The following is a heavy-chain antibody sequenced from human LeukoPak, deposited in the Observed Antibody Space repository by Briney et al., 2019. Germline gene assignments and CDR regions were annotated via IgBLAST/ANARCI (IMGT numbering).Heavy chain of an antibody. D-gene: IGHD6-13*01. Sequence: ASVKVSCKASGYTFTGYYMHWVRQAPGQGLEWMGRINPNSGGTNYAQKFQGRVTMTRDTSISTAYMELSRLRPDDTAVYYCARDWEQLVTDWFDPWGQGTLVTVSS. CDR2: INPNSGGT. J-gene: IGHJ5*02. CDR3: ARDWEQLVTDWFDP. V-gene: IGHV1-2*06. CDR1: GYTFTGYY.